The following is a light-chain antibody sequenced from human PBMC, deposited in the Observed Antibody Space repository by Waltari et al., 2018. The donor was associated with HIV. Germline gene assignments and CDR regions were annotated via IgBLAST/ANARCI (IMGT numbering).Light chain of an antibody. CDR1: HSVLYWSTNQNY. CDR3: QQYYDSPLT. Sequence: DIVMTQSPDSLAVSLGERATINYKSSHSVLYWSTNQNYLAWYQQKLGQPPKLLIYWASTRESGVPDRFSGSGSGTDFTLTISNLQAEDVAIYYCQQYYDSPLTFGGGTRVEIK. V-gene: IGKV4-1*01. CDR2: WAS. J-gene: IGKJ4*01.